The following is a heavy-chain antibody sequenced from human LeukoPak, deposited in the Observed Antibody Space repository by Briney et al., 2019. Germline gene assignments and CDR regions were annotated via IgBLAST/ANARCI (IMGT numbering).Heavy chain of an antibody. V-gene: IGHV3-49*04. Sequence: GGSLRLSCIASGFNFGEYVMNWVRQAPGKGLEWVGLIRSKAYGGTTEYAASVKGRFTISRDDSKSIAYLQMNSLKTEDTAVYYCAKCLLSWELLDAFDIWGQGTMVTVSS. CDR1: GFNFGEYV. CDR3: AKCLLSWELLDAFDI. J-gene: IGHJ3*02. D-gene: IGHD1-26*01. CDR2: IRSKAYGGTT.